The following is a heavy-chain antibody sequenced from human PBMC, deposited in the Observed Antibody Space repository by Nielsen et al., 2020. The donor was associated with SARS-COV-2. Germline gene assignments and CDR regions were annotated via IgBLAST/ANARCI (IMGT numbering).Heavy chain of an antibody. V-gene: IGHV3-11*04. J-gene: IGHJ4*02. CDR3: ARDRVVLLWFGEFDY. CDR1: GFTFSDYY. D-gene: IGHD3-10*01. Sequence: GESLKISCAASGFTFSDYYMSWIRQAPGKGLEWVSYISSSGSTIYYADSVKGRFTISRDNAKNSLYLQMNSLRAEDTAVYYCARDRVVLLWFGEFDYWGQGTLVTVSS. CDR2: ISSSGSTI.